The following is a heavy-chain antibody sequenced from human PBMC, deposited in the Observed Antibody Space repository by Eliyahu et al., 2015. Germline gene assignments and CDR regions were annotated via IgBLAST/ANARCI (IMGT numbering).Heavy chain of an antibody. CDR3: ARAGYEHTWGLFRPHNYFYSREMDV. CDR1: GFIFPDSY. Sequence: QEQLVDSGGGLVEPGGPLTLXCTASGFIFPDSYMNXIPQAPGKGLEWVSYISTSGHMTYYADSVKGRFTISRDNAKSSLFLQMTGLTVEDTAVYYCARAGYEHTWGLFRPHNYFYSREMDVWGPGTTVSVSS. J-gene: IGHJ6*02. V-gene: IGHV3-11*01. CDR2: ISTSGHMT. D-gene: IGHD2-21*01.